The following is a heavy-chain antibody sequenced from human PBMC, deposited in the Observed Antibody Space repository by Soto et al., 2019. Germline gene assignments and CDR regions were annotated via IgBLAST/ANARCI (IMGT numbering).Heavy chain of an antibody. D-gene: IGHD1-26*01. V-gene: IGHV1-2*02. CDR2: INPNSGGT. Sequence: GASVKVSCKASGYTFTGYYMHWVRQAPGQGLEWMGWINPNSGGTNYAQKFQGRVTMTRDTSISTAYMELSRLRSDDTAVYYCAREEMEKWXVGATHPTYYYYYGMDVWGQGTTVTVSS. CDR3: AREEMEKWXVGATHPTYYYYYGMDV. CDR1: GYTFTGYY. J-gene: IGHJ6*02.